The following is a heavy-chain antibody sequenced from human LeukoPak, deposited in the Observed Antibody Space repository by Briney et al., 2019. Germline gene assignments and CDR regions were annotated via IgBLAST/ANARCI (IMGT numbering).Heavy chain of an antibody. D-gene: IGHD3-22*01. CDR2: ISSRSATI. CDR3: AKDYAMIEVVTLFDN. V-gene: IGHV3-48*01. J-gene: IGHJ4*02. CDR1: GFTFSSYS. Sequence: PGGSLRLSCAAPGFTFSSYSMNWVRQAPGKGLEWVSYISSRSATIYYADSVKGRFTISRDNAKNSLYLQMNSLRAEDTAVYYCAKDYAMIEVVTLFDNWGQGTLVTVSS.